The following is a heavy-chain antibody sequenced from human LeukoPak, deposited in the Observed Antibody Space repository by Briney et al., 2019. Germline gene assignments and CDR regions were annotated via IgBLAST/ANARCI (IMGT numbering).Heavy chain of an antibody. CDR1: RLPFNTYS. V-gene: IGHV3-30*04. D-gene: IGHD6-19*01. Sequence: SGGSLRLSCAASRLPFNTYSMHWVRQAPGRGPEWVAVISSDGSNQYYADSVKGRFTISRDNSKNTLYLQMNSLRAEDTAVYYCAREQWLVPNWIDSWGQGTLVTVSS. CDR3: AREQWLVPNWIDS. J-gene: IGHJ5*01. CDR2: ISSDGSNQ.